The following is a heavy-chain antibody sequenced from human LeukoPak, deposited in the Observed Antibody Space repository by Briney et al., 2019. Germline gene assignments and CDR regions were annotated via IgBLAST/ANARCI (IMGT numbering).Heavy chain of an antibody. D-gene: IGHD3-10*01. V-gene: IGHV1-69*04. CDR1: GGTFSSCT. CDR2: IIPILGIA. J-gene: IGHJ6*02. CDR3: AREYGSGSYYYYYGMDV. Sequence: SVKVSCKASGGTFSSCTISWVRQAPGQGLEWMGRIIPILGIANYAQKFQGRVTITADKSTSTAYMELSSLRSEDTAVYYCAREYGSGSYYYYYGMDVWGQGTTVTVSS.